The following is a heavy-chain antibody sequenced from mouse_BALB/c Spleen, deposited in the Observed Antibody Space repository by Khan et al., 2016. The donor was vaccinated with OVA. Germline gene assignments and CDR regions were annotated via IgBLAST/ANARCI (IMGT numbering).Heavy chain of an antibody. V-gene: IGHV3-2*02. J-gene: IGHJ2*01. CDR1: GYSITSDYA. Sequence: EVQLVETGPGLVKPSQSLSLTCTVTGYSITSDYAWNWIRQFPGNKLEWMGFISYSGNTNYNLSLKSRIAITRDTSKNQFFLQLNSVTTEDTATYYCARVEGGDFDYCSQGTTLTVSS. CDR2: ISYSGNT. CDR3: ARVEGGDFDY.